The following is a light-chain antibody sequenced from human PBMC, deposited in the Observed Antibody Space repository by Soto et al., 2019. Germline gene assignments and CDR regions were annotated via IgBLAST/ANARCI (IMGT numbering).Light chain of an antibody. CDR3: SSYTSSSTRV. CDR2: EVS. J-gene: IGLJ1*01. Sequence: QSVLTQPASGSGSPGQSITISCTGTSSDVGGYNYVSWYQQHPGTAPKLMIYEVSNRHSGVSNRFSGSKSGNTASLTISGLQAEDEADYYCSSYTSSSTRVFGTGTKVTVL. V-gene: IGLV2-14*01. CDR1: SSDVGGYNY.